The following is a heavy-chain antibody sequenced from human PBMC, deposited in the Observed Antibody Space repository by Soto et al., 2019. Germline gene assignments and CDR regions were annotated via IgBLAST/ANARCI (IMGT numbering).Heavy chain of an antibody. CDR1: GFTFSSYG. V-gene: IGHV3-33*01. D-gene: IGHD3-10*01. CDR2: IWYDGSNK. CDR3: GRDRFFGSGSQPRHYYYYGMDV. Sequence: GGSLRLSCAASGFTFSSYGMHWVRQAPGKGLEWVAVIWYDGSNKYYADSVKGRFTISRDNSKNTLYLQMNSLRAEDTAVYYWGRDRFFGSGSQPRHYYYYGMDVWGQGTTVTVSS. J-gene: IGHJ6*02.